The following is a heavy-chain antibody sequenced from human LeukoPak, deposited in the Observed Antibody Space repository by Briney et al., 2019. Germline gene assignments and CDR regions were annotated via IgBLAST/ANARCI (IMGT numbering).Heavy chain of an antibody. CDR1: GVTFSSYW. CDR3: ARGLMGY. CDR2: INSXXSXX. J-gene: IGHJ4*02. Sequence: GGSLRLSCAASGVTFSSYWMHWVRQAPGKGLVWVSRINSXXSXXXXXXXXXXXXTISXDNAKNTLYLQMNSLRAEDTAVYYCARGLMGYWGQGTLVTVSS. D-gene: IGHD2-8*01. V-gene: IGHV3-74*01.